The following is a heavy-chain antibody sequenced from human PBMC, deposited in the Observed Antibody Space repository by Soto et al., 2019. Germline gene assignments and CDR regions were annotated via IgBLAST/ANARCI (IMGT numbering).Heavy chain of an antibody. J-gene: IGHJ4*02. V-gene: IGHV3-23*01. CDR2: ISGSGGSA. D-gene: IGHD6-19*01. CDR1: GFTFSSYA. CDR3: AKECSSGWYFFDY. Sequence: PGGSLRLSCAASGFTFSSYAMSWVRQSPGKGLEWVSTISGSGGSAYYADSMKGRLTISRDNSKNTVYLQMNSLRAEDTAVYYCAKECSSGWYFFDYWGQRTLVTVSS.